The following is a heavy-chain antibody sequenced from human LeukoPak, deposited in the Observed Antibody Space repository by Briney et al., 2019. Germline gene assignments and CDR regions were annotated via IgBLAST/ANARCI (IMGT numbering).Heavy chain of an antibody. CDR3: ARESGSGSPLDY. CDR2: IYTSGST. D-gene: IGHD3-10*01. CDR1: GGSISSYY. V-gene: IGHV4-4*07. Sequence: PSETLSLTYTVSGGSISSYYWSWIRQPAGKGLEWIGRIYTSGSTNYNPSLKSRVTMSVDTSKNQFPPKLGSVTAADTAVYYCARESGSGSPLDYWGQGTLVTVSS. J-gene: IGHJ4*02.